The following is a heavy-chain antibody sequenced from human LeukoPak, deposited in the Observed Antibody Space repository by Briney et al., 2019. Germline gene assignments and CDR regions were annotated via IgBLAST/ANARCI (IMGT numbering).Heavy chain of an antibody. CDR2: FHDSEST. CDR1: GGSISNSY. Sequence: SETLSLTCTVSGGSISNSYWSWIRQPPGKGLEGIGFFHDSESTNYNPSLKSRVSISLDTSKNQVSLWLSSVTAADTAVYYCARGDASGRPGIGFDFWGQGTLVTVSS. D-gene: IGHD1-26*01. V-gene: IGHV4-59*01. J-gene: IGHJ4*02. CDR3: ARGDASGRPGIGFDF.